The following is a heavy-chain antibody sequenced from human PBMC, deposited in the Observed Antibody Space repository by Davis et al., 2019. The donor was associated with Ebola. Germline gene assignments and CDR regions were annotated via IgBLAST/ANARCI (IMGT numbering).Heavy chain of an antibody. J-gene: IGHJ6*01. D-gene: IGHD4-17*01. V-gene: IGHV4-61*01. CDR1: GGSISSSSYY. Sequence: SETLSLTCTVSGGSISSSSYYWSWIRQPPGKGLEWIGYIYYSGSTNYNPSLKSRVTISLGTSKNQFSLKLSSVTAADTAIYYCARDRYSTVTTFYGMDVWGQGTTVTVSS. CDR2: IYYSGST. CDR3: ARDRYSTVTTFYGMDV.